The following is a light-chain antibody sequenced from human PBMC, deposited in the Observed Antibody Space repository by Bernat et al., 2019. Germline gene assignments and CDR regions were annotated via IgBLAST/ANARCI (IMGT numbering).Light chain of an antibody. CDR1: SSDVGGYNY. Sequence: QSALTQPASVSGSPGQSITISCTGTSSDVGGYNYVSWYQQHSGKAPKLMLYDVSNRPSGVSSRFSGSTSGNTASLTISGLQAEDEADYYCSSYTSSSTPLYVFGTGTKVTVL. CDR3: SSYTSSSTPLYV. V-gene: IGLV2-14*03. J-gene: IGLJ1*01. CDR2: DVS.